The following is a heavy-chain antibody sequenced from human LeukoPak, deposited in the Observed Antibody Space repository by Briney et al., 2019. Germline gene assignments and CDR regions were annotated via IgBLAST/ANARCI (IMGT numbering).Heavy chain of an antibody. CDR1: GFPFSNYW. CDR2: IYSGGST. J-gene: IGHJ6*03. D-gene: IGHD1-26*01. CDR3: AGDPGNFYLPYYDYMDV. V-gene: IGHV3-66*01. Sequence: PGGSLRLSCAASGFPFSNYWMHWVRQAPGKGLEWVSVIYSGGSTYYADSVKGRFTISRDNSKNTLYLQMNSLRAEDTSVYYCAGDPGNFYLPYYDYMDVWGKGTTVTVSS.